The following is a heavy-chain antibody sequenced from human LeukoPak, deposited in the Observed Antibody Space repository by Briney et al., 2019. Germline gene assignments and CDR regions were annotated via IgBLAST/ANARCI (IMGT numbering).Heavy chain of an antibody. CDR2: INPSGGST. D-gene: IGHD3-10*01. CDR1: GYTFTSYY. V-gene: IGHV1-46*01. Sequence: ASVKVSCKTSGYTFTSYYMHWVRQAPGQGLEWMGIINPSGGSTNYAQKFQGRVTMTRDTSTSTVYMELSSLRSEDTAVYYCARVSSGHQADDAFDIWGQGTMVTVSS. J-gene: IGHJ3*02. CDR3: ARVSSGHQADDAFDI.